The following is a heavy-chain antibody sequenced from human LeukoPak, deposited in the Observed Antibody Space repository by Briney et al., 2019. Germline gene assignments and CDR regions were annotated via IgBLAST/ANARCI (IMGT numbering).Heavy chain of an antibody. Sequence: ASVKVSCKASGYTFTSYYMHWVRQAPGQGLEWMGIINPSGGSTSYAQKFQGRVTMTRDTSTSTVYMELSSLRSEDTAVYYCARDQPYCSSTSCYKENWFDPWGQGTLVTVSS. CDR3: ARDQPYCSSTSCYKENWFDP. CDR1: GYTFTSYY. V-gene: IGHV1-46*01. J-gene: IGHJ5*02. CDR2: INPSGGST. D-gene: IGHD2-2*02.